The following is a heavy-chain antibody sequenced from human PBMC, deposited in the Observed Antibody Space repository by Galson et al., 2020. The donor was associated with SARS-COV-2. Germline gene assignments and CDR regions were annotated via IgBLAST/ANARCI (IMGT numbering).Heavy chain of an antibody. CDR2: IDPAGTSI. D-gene: IGHD1-1*01. J-gene: IGHJ4*02. CDR1: GFTFSDFY. CDR3: ARGHWKLDY. Sequence: GGSLRLSCAAFGFTFSDFYMTWIRQSPGKGLEWVSYIDPAGTSIYYADSVKGRFTISRDNAENLLYLQMNSLTAEDTAVYFCARGHWKLDYWVQGTQVTVSS. V-gene: IGHV3-11*01.